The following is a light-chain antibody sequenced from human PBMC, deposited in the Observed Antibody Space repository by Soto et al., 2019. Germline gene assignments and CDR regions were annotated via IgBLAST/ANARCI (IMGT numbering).Light chain of an antibody. V-gene: IGKV3-15*01. Sequence: MTQSPSTLSASVGDRVAITCRASESISRWLAWYQQKPGQAPRLLIYGASNRATGIPARFSGSGSGTDFTLTISRLEPEDFAVYYCQQFYASLRTFGQGTKVDIK. J-gene: IGKJ1*01. CDR1: ESISRW. CDR2: GAS. CDR3: QQFYASLRT.